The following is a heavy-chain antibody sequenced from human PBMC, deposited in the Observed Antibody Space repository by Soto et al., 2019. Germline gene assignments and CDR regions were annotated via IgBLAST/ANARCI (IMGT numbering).Heavy chain of an antibody. V-gene: IGHV3-9*01. Sequence: EVQLVESGGGLVQPGRSLRLSCAASGFTFDDYAMHWVRQAPGKGLEWVSGISWNSGSIGYADSVKGRFTISRDNAKNSLYLQMNSLRAEDTALYYCAKDLGRGYSYGYFDYWGQGTLVTVSS. D-gene: IGHD5-18*01. CDR2: ISWNSGSI. CDR1: GFTFDDYA. J-gene: IGHJ4*02. CDR3: AKDLGRGYSYGYFDY.